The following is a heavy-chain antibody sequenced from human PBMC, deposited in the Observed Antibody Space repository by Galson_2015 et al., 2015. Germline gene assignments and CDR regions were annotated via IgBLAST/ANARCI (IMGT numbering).Heavy chain of an antibody. CDR3: ARGAGFLYFDL. CDR1: GFTISSNY. Sequence: SLRLSCAASGFTISSNYMTWVRQAPGKGLEWVSLIYTGGSTYYADSVRGRFTVSRDNSKSTLYLQMNNLRAEDTAIYYCARGAGFLYFDLWGRGTLVTVSS. CDR2: IYTGGST. V-gene: IGHV3-53*01. D-gene: IGHD3-10*01. J-gene: IGHJ2*01.